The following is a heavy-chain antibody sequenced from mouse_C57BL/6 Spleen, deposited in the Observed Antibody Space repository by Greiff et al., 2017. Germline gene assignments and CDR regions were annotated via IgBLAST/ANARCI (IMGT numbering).Heavy chain of an antibody. J-gene: IGHJ3*01. Sequence: VKLLESGAELVRPGTSVKVSCKASGYAFTNYLIEWVKQRPGQGLEWIGVINPGSGGTNYNEKFKGKATLTADKSSSTAYMQLSSLTSEDSAVYFCALTGTFAYWGQVTLVTVSA. CDR1: GYAFTNYL. V-gene: IGHV1-54*01. CDR3: ALTGTFAY. D-gene: IGHD4-1*01. CDR2: INPGSGGT.